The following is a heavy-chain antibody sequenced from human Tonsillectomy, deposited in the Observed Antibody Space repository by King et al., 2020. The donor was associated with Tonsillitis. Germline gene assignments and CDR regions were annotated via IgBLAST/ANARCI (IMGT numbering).Heavy chain of an antibody. V-gene: IGHV3-30*03. CDR3: AGRYCRSTSCLSTDYGMDV. D-gene: IGHD2-2*01. Sequence: QLVQSGGGVVQPGRSLRLSCAASGFTFSTYGMHWVRQAPGKGLEWVAVISYDGNNKYYADSVKGRFTISRDSSKNTLYLQMTSLRAEDTAVYYCAGRYCRSTSCLSTDYGMDVWGQGTTVTVSS. CDR2: ISYDGNNK. CDR1: GFTFSTYG. J-gene: IGHJ6*02.